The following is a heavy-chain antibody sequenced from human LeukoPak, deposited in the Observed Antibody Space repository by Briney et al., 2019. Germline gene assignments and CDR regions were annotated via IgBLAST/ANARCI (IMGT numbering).Heavy chain of an antibody. V-gene: IGHV3-23*01. Sequence: AGGSLRLSCAASGFTFSSYAMSWVRQAPGKGLEWVSAISGSGGSTYYADSVKGRFTISRDNSKNTLYLQMNSLRAEDTAVYYCARGPTVSSTWDYWGQGALVTVSP. CDR1: GFTFSSYA. J-gene: IGHJ4*02. CDR2: ISGSGGST. CDR3: ARGPTVSSTWDY. D-gene: IGHD2-2*01.